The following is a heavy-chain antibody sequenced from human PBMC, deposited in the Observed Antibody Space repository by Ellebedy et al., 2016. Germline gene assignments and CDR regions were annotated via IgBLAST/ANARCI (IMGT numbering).Heavy chain of an antibody. CDR2: INPNSGDT. CDR1: GYTFTGYY. CDR3: CSGYGIEY. V-gene: IGHV1-2*02. J-gene: IGHJ4*02. Sequence: ASVKVSCXASGYTFTGYYMHWVRQAPGQGLEWMGWINPNSGDTDYAQKFQGRVTMTRDTSINTAYMELNRLRSDDTAVYYCCSGYGIEYWGQGTLVTVSS. D-gene: IGHD3-22*01.